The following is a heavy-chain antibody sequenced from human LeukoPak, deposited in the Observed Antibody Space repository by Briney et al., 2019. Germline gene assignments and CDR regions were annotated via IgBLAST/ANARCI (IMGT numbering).Heavy chain of an antibody. Sequence: PSETLSLTCTVSGGSISSYYWSWIRQPPGKGLEWIGYIYYSGSTNYNPSLKSRVTISVDTSKNQFSLKLSSVTAADTAVYYCARFSGYSSSFDYWGQGTLVTVSS. J-gene: IGHJ4*02. V-gene: IGHV4-59*01. CDR2: IYYSGST. CDR1: GGSISSYY. D-gene: IGHD6-6*01. CDR3: ARFSGYSSSFDY.